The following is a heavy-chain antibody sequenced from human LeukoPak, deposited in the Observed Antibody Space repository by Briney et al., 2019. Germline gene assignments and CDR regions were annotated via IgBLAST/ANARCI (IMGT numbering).Heavy chain of an antibody. D-gene: IGHD3-22*01. V-gene: IGHV4-38-2*01. CDR2: IYHSGST. J-gene: IGHJ4*02. Sequence: SETLSLTCAVSGYSISSGYYWGWIRPPPGKGLEWIGSIYHSGSTYYNPSLKSRVTISVDTAKNQFSLKLSSVTAADTAVYYCARHGGRSGYYFHPYFDYSGQGTLVTVSS. CDR3: ARHGGRSGYYFHPYFDY. CDR1: GYSISSGYY.